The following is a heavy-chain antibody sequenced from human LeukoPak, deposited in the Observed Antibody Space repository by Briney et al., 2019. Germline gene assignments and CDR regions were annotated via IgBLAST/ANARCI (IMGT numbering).Heavy chain of an antibody. CDR3: ARQMTSTRLFDS. Sequence: GGSLRLSCVASGFIFIDHAFHWVRQSPDKGLEGVALIGSDGTKKYYADYVQGRFTVSRENSKNSLFLQMNTVRADDTAVYFCARQMTSTRLFDSWGQGTLVTVSS. CDR1: GFIFIDHA. V-gene: IGHV3-30*04. J-gene: IGHJ4*02. D-gene: IGHD5/OR15-5a*01. CDR2: IGSDGTKK.